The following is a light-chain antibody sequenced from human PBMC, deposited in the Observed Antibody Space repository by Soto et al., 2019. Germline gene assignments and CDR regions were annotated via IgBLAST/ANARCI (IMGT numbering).Light chain of an antibody. CDR1: QSVSSSY. V-gene: IGKV3-20*01. J-gene: IGKJ1*01. CDR3: QQYGSSPWK. Sequence: EIVLTQSPGTLSVSPGEIATRSCGSSQSVSSSYLGWYQQKPGQAPRLLIYGTSSRATGIPDRFRGSGPGTDFTLTVSRLEPEDFAVYYCQQYGSSPWKFGQGTKVDIK. CDR2: GTS.